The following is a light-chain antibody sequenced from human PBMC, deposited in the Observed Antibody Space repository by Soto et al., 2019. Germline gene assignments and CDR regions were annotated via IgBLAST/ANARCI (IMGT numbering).Light chain of an antibody. Sequence: EVVVTRSPAPLSVSPAEMATLVCNTTQRISSNAACYQQRPGQAPRHLIYGASTRAPGIPARFSGSGSETEFTLPTSSLQSEDFAVYYCQHYNNWPPWTCGQGTKGDIK. CDR2: GAS. J-gene: IGKJ1*01. CDR1: QRISSN. V-gene: IGKV3-15*01. CDR3: QHYNNWPPWT.